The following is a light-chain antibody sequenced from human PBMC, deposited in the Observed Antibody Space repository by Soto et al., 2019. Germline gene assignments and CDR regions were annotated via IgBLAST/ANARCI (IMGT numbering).Light chain of an antibody. V-gene: IGKV1-16*01. CDR1: QGISND. Sequence: DIQMTQSPSSLSASVGDRVTITCRASQGISNDLAWFQQKPGKAPKSLIYAASSLHSGVPSRFSGSGSGTDFTLTINSLQPEDFATYYCQQYKSYPVTFGQGTRLEIK. J-gene: IGKJ5*01. CDR2: AAS. CDR3: QQYKSYPVT.